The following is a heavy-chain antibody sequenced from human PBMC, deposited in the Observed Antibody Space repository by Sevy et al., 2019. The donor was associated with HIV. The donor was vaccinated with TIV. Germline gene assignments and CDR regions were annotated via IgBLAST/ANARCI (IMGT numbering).Heavy chain of an antibody. Sequence: GGSLRLSCAASGFIFNTYAMHWVRQAPGKGLEWVAVISYDGINKYYADSVKGRFTISRDNSRNTLDLQMNSLRSEVTALYYCASTGYCTGGSCYSPFGYWGQGTLVTVSS. J-gene: IGHJ4*02. CDR1: GFIFNTYA. CDR3: ASTGYCTGGSCYSPFGY. V-gene: IGHV3-30-3*01. D-gene: IGHD2-15*01. CDR2: ISYDGINK.